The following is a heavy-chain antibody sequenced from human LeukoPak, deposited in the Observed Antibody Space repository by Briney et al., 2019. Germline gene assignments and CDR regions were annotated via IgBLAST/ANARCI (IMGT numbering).Heavy chain of an antibody. CDR1: GYTFTGYY. CDR3: ATVNYDSSGYYSYYYGMDV. V-gene: IGHV1-2*06. Sequence: ASVKVSCKASGYTFTGYYMHWVRQAPGQGLEWMGRINPNSGGTNYAQKFQGRVTMTRDTSISTAYMELSRLRSGDTAVYYCATVNYDSSGYYSYYYGMDVWGQGTTVTVSS. J-gene: IGHJ6*02. CDR2: INPNSGGT. D-gene: IGHD3-22*01.